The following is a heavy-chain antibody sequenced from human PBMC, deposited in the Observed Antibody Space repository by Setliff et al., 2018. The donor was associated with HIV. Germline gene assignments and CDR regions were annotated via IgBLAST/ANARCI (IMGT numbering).Heavy chain of an antibody. D-gene: IGHD3-3*01. CDR1: DVFISAYY. CDR3: ARQRGGRVTIFGVSGGWFDP. Sequence: SETLSLTCTVSDVFISAYYWSWIRQPPGKGLEWIGDIFYTGSTNYNPSLKSRVTISIDTSKNQFSLKLSSVTAADTAVYYCARQRGGRVTIFGVSGGWFDPWGQGTLVTVSS. J-gene: IGHJ5*02. CDR2: IFYTGST. V-gene: IGHV4-59*08.